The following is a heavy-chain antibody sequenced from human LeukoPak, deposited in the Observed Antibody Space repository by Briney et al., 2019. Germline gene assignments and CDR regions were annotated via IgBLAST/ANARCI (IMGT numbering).Heavy chain of an antibody. Sequence: GGSLRLSCVASGLTFSSQWMTWVRQAPGKGLEWLANIGGDGRRKFYEDSVEGRFTISRDNAENSLFLQMNRLRVEDTAVYYCTRDFGRSSYYFDFWGQGTLVTVSS. CDR3: TRDFGRSSYYFDF. J-gene: IGHJ4*02. CDR2: IGGDGRRK. CDR1: GLTFSSQW. D-gene: IGHD3-3*01. V-gene: IGHV3-7*01.